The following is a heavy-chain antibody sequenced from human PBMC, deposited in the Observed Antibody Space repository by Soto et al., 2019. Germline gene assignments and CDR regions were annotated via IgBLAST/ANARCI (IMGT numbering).Heavy chain of an antibody. Sequence: EVQLVESGGGLVKPGGSLRLSCAASGFTFSNAWMSWVRQAPGKGLEWVGRIKSKTDGGTTDYAAPVKGSFTISRDDSKYTLYLQMNSLNTEDTAVYYCTTESRYSSMNWGQGTLVTVSS. D-gene: IGHD6-19*01. CDR1: GFTFSNAW. CDR2: IKSKTDGGTT. V-gene: IGHV3-15*01. J-gene: IGHJ4*02. CDR3: TTESRYSSMN.